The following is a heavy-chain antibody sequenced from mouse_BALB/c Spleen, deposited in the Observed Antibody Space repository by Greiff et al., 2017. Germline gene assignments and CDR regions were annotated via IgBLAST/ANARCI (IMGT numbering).Heavy chain of an antibody. V-gene: IGHV2-9-2*01. CDR2: IWTGGGT. CDR3: VRDRDYYGSSSYYYAMDY. D-gene: IGHD1-1*01. CDR1: GFSLTSYD. J-gene: IGHJ4*01. Sequence: QVQLMESGPGLVAPSQSLSITCTVSGFSLTSYDISWIRQPPGKGLEWLGVIWTGGGTNYNSAFMSRLSISKDNSKSQVFLKMNSLQTDDTAIYYCVRDRDYYGSSSYYYAMDYWGQGTSVTVSS.